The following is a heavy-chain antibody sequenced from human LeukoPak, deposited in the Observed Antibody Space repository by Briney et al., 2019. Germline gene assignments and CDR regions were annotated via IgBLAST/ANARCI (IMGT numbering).Heavy chain of an antibody. CDR3: ASHPPPGGATIGDY. J-gene: IGHJ4*02. CDR2: IYYSGST. CDR1: GGSISSYY. V-gene: IGHV4-59*08. Sequence: TSETLSLTCTVSGGSISSYYWSWIRQPPGKGLEWIGYIYYSGSTNYNPSLKSRVTISVDTSKNQFSLKLSSVTAADTAVYYCASHPPPGGATIGDYWGQATLVTVSS. D-gene: IGHD5-24*01.